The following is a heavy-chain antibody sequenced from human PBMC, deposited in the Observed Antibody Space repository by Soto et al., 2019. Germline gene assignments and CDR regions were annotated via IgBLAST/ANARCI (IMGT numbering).Heavy chain of an antibody. CDR3: AKASQTYYDILTGPKDAFDI. Sequence: GGSLRLSCAASGVTFISYAMSWVRQATGKGLEWVSAISGSGGSTYYADSVKGRFTISRDNSKNTLYLQMNSLRAEDTAVYYCAKASQTYYDILTGPKDAFDIWGQGTMVTVSS. J-gene: IGHJ3*02. CDR2: ISGSGGST. CDR1: GVTFISYA. D-gene: IGHD3-9*01. V-gene: IGHV3-23*01.